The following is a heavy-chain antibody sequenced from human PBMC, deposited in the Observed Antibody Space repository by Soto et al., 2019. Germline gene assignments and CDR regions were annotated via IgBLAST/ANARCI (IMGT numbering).Heavy chain of an antibody. J-gene: IGHJ4*02. Sequence: EVQLLESGGGLVQPGGSLRLSCAASGFTFSSYAMSWVRQAPGKGLEWVSAISGSGDSTYYADSVKGRFTISRDNSKNKLFLQMNSLRAEATAVYYCAKTYYYDSSGYFRYYFDYWGQGTLVTVSS. CDR2: ISGSGDST. V-gene: IGHV3-23*01. D-gene: IGHD3-22*01. CDR3: AKTYYYDSSGYFRYYFDY. CDR1: GFTFSSYA.